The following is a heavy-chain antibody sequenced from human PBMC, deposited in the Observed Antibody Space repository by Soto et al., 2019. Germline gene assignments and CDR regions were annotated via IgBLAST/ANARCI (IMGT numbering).Heavy chain of an antibody. V-gene: IGHV4-34*01. CDR3: ARAPGIAAALLRAGYFQH. CDR2: INHSGST. Sequence: PSETLSLTCAVYGGSFSGYYWNWIRQPPGKGLEWIGEINHSGSTNYNPSLKSRVTISVDTSKNQFSLKLSSVTAADTAVYYCARAPGIAAALLRAGYFQHWGQGTLVTVSS. J-gene: IGHJ1*01. D-gene: IGHD6-13*01. CDR1: GGSFSGYY.